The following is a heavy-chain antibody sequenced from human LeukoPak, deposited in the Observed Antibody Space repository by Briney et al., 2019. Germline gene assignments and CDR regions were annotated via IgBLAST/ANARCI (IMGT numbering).Heavy chain of an antibody. CDR3: AKCTTRNTHYPIDF. Sequence: GGSLRLSCAASGLTFSNYAMSWVRQAPGKGLEWVSAISGSGGSTYYADSVKGRFTISRDNSKNTLYLQVNSLRAEDTAVYYCAKCTTRNTHYPIDFWGQGTLVTVSS. CDR1: GLTFSNYA. V-gene: IGHV3-23*01. CDR2: ISGSGGST. J-gene: IGHJ4*02. D-gene: IGHD1-1*01.